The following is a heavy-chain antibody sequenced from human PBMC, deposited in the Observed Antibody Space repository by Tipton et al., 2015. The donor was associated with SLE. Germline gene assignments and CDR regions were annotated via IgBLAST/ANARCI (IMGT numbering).Heavy chain of an antibody. CDR3: ARLVAVAGYYFDY. CDR2: ISSSGSTI. Sequence: SLRLSCAASGFTFSSYEMNWVRQAPGKGLEWVSYISSSGSTIYYADSVKGRFTISRDNAKNSLYLQMNSLRAEDTAVYYCARLVAVAGYYFDYWGQGTLVTVSS. V-gene: IGHV3-48*03. D-gene: IGHD6-19*01. J-gene: IGHJ4*02. CDR1: GFTFSSYE.